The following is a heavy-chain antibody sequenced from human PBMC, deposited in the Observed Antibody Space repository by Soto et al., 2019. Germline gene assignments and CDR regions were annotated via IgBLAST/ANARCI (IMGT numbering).Heavy chain of an antibody. Sequence: PSETLSVTCPVSGGSISSSIYYWGWLRQPPGKGLEWIGSIYYSGSTYYNPSLKSRVTISVDTSKNQFSLKLSSVTAADTAVYYCARTLYSLDPWGQGTLVTVSS. D-gene: IGHD2-8*01. CDR1: GGSISSSIYY. CDR2: IYYSGST. V-gene: IGHV4-39*01. CDR3: ARTLYSLDP. J-gene: IGHJ5*02.